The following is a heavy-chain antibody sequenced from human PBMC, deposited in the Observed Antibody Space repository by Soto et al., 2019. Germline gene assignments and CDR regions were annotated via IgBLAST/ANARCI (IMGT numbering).Heavy chain of an antibody. J-gene: IGHJ4*02. V-gene: IGHV3-23*01. Sequence: EVQLLESGGGLVQPGGSLRLSCAASGFTFSNHGMSWVRQAPGKGLEWVSSIGTSGATTYYADSVKGRFTISRDNSKNALSLQMNSLRAEDTAVYYCAQPRNNYGSDFWGQGTLVAVAS. D-gene: IGHD4-17*01. CDR1: GFTFSNHG. CDR2: IGTSGATT. CDR3: AQPRNNYGSDF.